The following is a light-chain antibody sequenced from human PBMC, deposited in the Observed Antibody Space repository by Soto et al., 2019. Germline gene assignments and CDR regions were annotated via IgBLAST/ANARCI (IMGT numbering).Light chain of an antibody. CDR2: DAS. CDR1: QSVGSF. V-gene: IGKV3-11*01. J-gene: IGKJ3*01. Sequence: EIVLTQSPATLSLSPGARATLSCRASQSVGSFLAWYQQKSGQAPRLLIYDASNRAPGIPARFSGSGSGTDFTLTISSLEPEDFAVYYCEHRSNWLGTFGPGTKVDIK. CDR3: EHRSNWLGT.